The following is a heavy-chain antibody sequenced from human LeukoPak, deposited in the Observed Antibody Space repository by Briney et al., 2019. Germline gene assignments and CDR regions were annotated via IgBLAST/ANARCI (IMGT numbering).Heavy chain of an antibody. CDR3: AAGSTMVRGVITPIIDY. CDR1: GFTFTTSG. V-gene: IGHV1-58*02. Sequence: ASVKVSCKASGFTFTTSGMQWVRQARGQRLEWIGWIVVGSGDTNYAQKFQERVTITRDMSTSTAYMELSSLRSEDTAVYYCAAGSTMVRGVITPIIDYWGQGTLVTVSS. J-gene: IGHJ4*02. CDR2: IVVGSGDT. D-gene: IGHD3-10*01.